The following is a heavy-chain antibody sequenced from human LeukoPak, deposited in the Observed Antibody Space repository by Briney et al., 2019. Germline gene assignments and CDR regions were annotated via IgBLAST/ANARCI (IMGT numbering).Heavy chain of an antibody. V-gene: IGHV4-34*01. D-gene: IGHD3-10*01. CDR2: INHSGST. CDR3: ARRKRYYGSGSYLSQPFDY. J-gene: IGHJ4*02. Sequence: PGGSLRLSCAASGFTFSSYSMNWIRQPPGKGLEWIGEINHSGSTNYNPSLKSRVTISVDTSKNQFSLKLSSVTAADTAVYYCARRKRYYGSGSYLSQPFDYWGQGTLVTVSS. CDR1: GFTFSSYS.